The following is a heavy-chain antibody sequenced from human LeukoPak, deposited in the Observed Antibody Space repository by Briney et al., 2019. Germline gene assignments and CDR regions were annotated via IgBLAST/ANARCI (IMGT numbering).Heavy chain of an antibody. V-gene: IGHV1-2*06. J-gene: IGHJ6*02. D-gene: IGHD3-10*01. Sequence: ASVKVSCKASGYTFTGYHVHWVRQAPGQGLEWVGRINPNSGVTNYAQKFQGRVTMTRHTSITTAHMELSRLRSDDTAVYYCARDRSGILGYYYNGMDVWGQGTTVTVSS. CDR3: ARDRSGILGYYYNGMDV. CDR2: INPNSGVT. CDR1: GYTFTGYH.